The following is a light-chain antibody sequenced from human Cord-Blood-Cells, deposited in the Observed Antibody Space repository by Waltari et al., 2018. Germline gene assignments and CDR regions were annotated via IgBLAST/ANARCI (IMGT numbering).Light chain of an antibody. CDR3: MQALQTPRT. Sequence: DIVMTQSTLSLPVTPGETASISCRCSQSLLHSNGSNYLDWYIQKPGQSPHLLIYLGSNRASGVPDRFSGSASGTDFTLKISRVEAEDVWVYCCMQALQTPRTFGPSTKVDIK. CDR1: QSLLHSNGSNY. V-gene: IGKV2-28*01. J-gene: IGKJ3*01. CDR2: LGS.